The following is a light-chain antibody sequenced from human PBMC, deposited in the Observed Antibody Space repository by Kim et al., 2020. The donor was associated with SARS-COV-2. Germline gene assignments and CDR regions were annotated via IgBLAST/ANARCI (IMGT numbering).Light chain of an antibody. J-gene: IGKJ4*01. CDR2: GAS. CDR3: QQSHSTPLT. CDR1: QSISTY. Sequence: DIRMTQSPPSLSASVGDRVTINCRASQSISTYVNWYQQKPGKAPKLLIYGASSLQSGVPFRFSGSGSGTDFTLTISSLQPEDFATYYCQQSHSTPLTFGGGTKLEI. V-gene: IGKV1-39*01.